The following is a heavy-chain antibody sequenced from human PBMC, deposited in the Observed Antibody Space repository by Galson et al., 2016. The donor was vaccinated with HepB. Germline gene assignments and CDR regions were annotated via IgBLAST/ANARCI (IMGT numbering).Heavy chain of an antibody. V-gene: IGHV3-23*01. CDR1: GFTFNNYA. CDR3: AKGVRSIAYYYFDY. Sequence: SLRLSCAASGFTFNNYAMSWVRQAPGKGPEWVSSISGSGGSTYYADSVKGRFTISRDNSKNTLYLQMKNLSVEHTAVYYCAKGVRSIAYYYFDYWGQGAQVTVSS. CDR2: ISGSGGST. J-gene: IGHJ4*02. D-gene: IGHD2-21*01.